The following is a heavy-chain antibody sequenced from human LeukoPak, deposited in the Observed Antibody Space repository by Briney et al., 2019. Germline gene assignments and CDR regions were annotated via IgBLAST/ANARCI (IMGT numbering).Heavy chain of an antibody. CDR2: INSDGTST. CDR3: TRDWTYYDSSGYFDY. V-gene: IGHV3-74*01. Sequence: GGSLRLSCAASGLTFSSYWMHWVRQVPGKGLVWVSRINSDGTSTTYADSAKGRFTISGDNAKSTLYLQMDSLRAEDTAVYYCTRDWTYYDSSGYFDYWGQGTLVTVSS. J-gene: IGHJ4*02. CDR1: GLTFSSYW. D-gene: IGHD3-22*01.